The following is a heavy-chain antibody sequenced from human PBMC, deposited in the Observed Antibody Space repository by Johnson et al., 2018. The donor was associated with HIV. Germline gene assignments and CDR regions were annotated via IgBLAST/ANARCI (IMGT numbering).Heavy chain of an antibody. V-gene: IGHV3-30*04. CDR3: ARVFYRYSSSSTAAFDI. D-gene: IGHD6-6*01. CDR1: GFPLNTYA. J-gene: IGHJ3*02. CDR2: ISYYGNKK. Sequence: QMQLVESGGGVVQPGRSLRLSCAASGFPLNTYAMHWIRQAPGKGLEWMALISYYGNKKYHADSVKGRFTISRDNSKNTLYLQMNSLRAEDTAVYYCARVFYRYSSSSTAAFDIWGQGTMVTVSS.